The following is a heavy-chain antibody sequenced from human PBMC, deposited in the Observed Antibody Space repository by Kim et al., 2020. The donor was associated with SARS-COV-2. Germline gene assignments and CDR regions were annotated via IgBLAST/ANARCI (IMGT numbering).Heavy chain of an antibody. V-gene: IGHV3-30*01. Sequence: RKNYYVDSVKGRFTITRDNSKNTLYLQMNSLRAEDTAVYYCARDSYGMDVWGQGTTVTVSS. CDR2: RKN. J-gene: IGHJ6*02. CDR3: ARDSYGMDV.